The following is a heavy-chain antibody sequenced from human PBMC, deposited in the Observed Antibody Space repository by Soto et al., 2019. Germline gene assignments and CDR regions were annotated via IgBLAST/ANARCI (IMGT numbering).Heavy chain of an antibody. CDR2: ISSSSSYI. CDR3: ARVMRVMVRGVIQDYYYYMDV. V-gene: IGHV3-21*01. CDR1: GFTFSSYS. D-gene: IGHD3-10*01. Sequence: GGSLRLSCAASGFTFSSYSMNWVRQAPGKGLEWVSSISSSSSYIYYADSVKGRFTISRDNAKNSLYLQMNSLRAEDTAVYYCARVMRVMVRGVIQDYYYYMDVWGKGTTVTVSS. J-gene: IGHJ6*03.